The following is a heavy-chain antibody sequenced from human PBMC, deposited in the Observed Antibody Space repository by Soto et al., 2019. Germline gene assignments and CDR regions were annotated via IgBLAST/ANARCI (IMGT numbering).Heavy chain of an antibody. CDR1: GFTFISQA. J-gene: IGHJ6*02. V-gene: IGHV3-23*01. D-gene: IGHD2-15*01. Sequence: WGSLRLSCAASGFTFISQAIIWVRHSPLKGLELVSGISGSGGSTYYADSVKGRFTISRDNSKNTLYLQMNSLRAEDTAVYYCAKEGGGGRNYYYTMDVWGQGTTVTVSS. CDR3: AKEGGGGRNYYYTMDV. CDR2: ISGSGGST.